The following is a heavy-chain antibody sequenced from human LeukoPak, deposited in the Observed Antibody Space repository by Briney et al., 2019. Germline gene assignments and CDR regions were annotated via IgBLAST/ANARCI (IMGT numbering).Heavy chain of an antibody. Sequence: GGSLRLSCAASGFTVSSNYMSWVRQAPGKGLEWVSVIYSGGSTFYADSVRGRFTISRDNSKNTLYLQMNSLRAEDAAVYYCARDVSGSSSWSDFDYWGQGTLVTVSS. CDR3: ARDVSGSSSWSDFDY. CDR2: IYSGGST. V-gene: IGHV3-66*01. D-gene: IGHD6-13*01. CDR1: GFTVSSNY. J-gene: IGHJ4*02.